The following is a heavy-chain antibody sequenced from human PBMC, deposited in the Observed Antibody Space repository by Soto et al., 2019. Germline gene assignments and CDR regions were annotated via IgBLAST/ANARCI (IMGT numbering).Heavy chain of an antibody. CDR3: TRAYDYIWGSYLSYYFDY. CDR2: IRSKAYGGTT. D-gene: IGHD3-16*01. CDR1: GFTFGDYA. J-gene: IGHJ4*02. V-gene: IGHV3-49*03. Sequence: GGSLRLSCTASGFTFGDYAMSWFRQAPGKGLEWVGFIRSKAYGGTTEYAASVKGRFTISRDDSKSIAYLQMNSLKTEDTAVYYCTRAYDYIWGSYLSYYFDYWGQGTRVTVSS.